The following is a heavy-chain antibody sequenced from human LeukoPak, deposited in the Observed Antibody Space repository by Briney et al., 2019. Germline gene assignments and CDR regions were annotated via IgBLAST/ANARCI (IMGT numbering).Heavy chain of an antibody. D-gene: IGHD3-22*01. CDR1: GFTFSSYA. Sequence: PGGSLRLSCAASGFTFSSYAMSWVRQAPGKGLEWVSAISGSGGSTYYADSVKGRFTISRDNSKNTLYLQMNSLRAEDTAVYYCAKDSGYLRVHYDSSGYVDYWGQGTLVTVSS. CDR3: AKDSGYLRVHYDSSGYVDY. CDR2: ISGSGGST. J-gene: IGHJ4*02. V-gene: IGHV3-23*01.